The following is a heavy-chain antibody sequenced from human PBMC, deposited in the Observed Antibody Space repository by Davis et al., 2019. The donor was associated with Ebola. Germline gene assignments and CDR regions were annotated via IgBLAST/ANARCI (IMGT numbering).Heavy chain of an antibody. D-gene: IGHD6-13*01. CDR3: VKDQYSSSWEFDY. CDR1: GFTFSTYS. CDR2: ISGSGGST. V-gene: IGHV3-23*01. Sequence: GESLKISCAASGFTFSTYSMSWVRQAPGKGLEWVSAISGSGGSTYYADSVKGRFTISRDNSKNTLYLQMSSLRAEDTAVYYCVKDQYSSSWEFDYWGQGTLVTVSS. J-gene: IGHJ4*02.